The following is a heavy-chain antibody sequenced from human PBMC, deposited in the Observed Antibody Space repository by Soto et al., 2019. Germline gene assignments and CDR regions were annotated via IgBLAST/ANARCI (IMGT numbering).Heavy chain of an antibody. Sequence: EVRLLESGGGLAQPGGSLRLSCAASGFTFSSYAMGWVRQAPGKGLEWVSVIDGSGGDTSFADSVKGRFTISRDNSENILYLYMNSLRDEDTARYYCAKVTVAAAYVETSPFDFWGQGTLVTVSS. D-gene: IGHD3-16*01. CDR3: AKVTVAAAYVETSPFDF. J-gene: IGHJ4*02. V-gene: IGHV3-23*01. CDR2: IDGSGGDT. CDR1: GFTFSSYA.